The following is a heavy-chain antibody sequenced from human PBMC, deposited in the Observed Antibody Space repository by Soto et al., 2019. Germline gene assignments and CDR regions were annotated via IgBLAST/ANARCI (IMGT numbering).Heavy chain of an antibody. Sequence: LQAHGQGLEWMGGIIPIFGTANYAQKFQGRVTITADESTSTAYMELSSLRSEDTAVYYCARREHGSRLDYWGQGPLVTVYS. CDR3: ARREHGSRLDY. J-gene: IGHJ4*02. CDR2: IIPIFGTA. D-gene: IGHD1-1*01. V-gene: IGHV1-69*01.